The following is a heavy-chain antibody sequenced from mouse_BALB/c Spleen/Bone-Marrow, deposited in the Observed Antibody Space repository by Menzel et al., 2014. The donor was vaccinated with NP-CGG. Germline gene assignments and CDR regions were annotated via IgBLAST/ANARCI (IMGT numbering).Heavy chain of an antibody. Sequence: VRLQQSGPDLVKPGASVKISCKASGYSFTGYYMHWVKQSHGKSLEWIGRVNPNDGGSSSSQKFKAKAILTVDKSSSTAYMELRSLTSEDSAVYYCAREDDYYAMDYWGQGTSVTVSS. CDR2: VNPNDGGS. CDR1: GYSFTGYY. CDR3: AREDDYYAMDY. J-gene: IGHJ4*01. V-gene: IGHV1-22*01.